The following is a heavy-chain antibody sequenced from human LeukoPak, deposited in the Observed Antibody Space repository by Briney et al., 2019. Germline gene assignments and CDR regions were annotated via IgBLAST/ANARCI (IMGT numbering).Heavy chain of an antibody. D-gene: IGHD3-3*01. CDR3: ARDHKRFLEWLLTRKYYFDY. J-gene: IGHJ4*02. CDR1: GGTFSSYA. Sequence: SVKVSCKASGGTFSSYAISWVRQAPGQGLEWMGGIIPIFGTTNYAQKFQDRVTITADKSTSTAYMELSSLRSEDTAVYYCARDHKRFLEWLLTRKYYFDYWGQGTLVTVSS. V-gene: IGHV1-69*06. CDR2: IIPIFGTT.